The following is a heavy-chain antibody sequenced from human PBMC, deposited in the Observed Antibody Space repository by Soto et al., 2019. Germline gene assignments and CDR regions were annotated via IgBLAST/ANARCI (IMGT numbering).Heavy chain of an antibody. CDR1: GYTFTGYY. V-gene: IGHV1-2*04. D-gene: IGHD2-2*01. Sequence: QVQLVQSGAEVKKPGASVKVSCKASGYTFTGYYMHWVRQAPGQGREWMGWINPNSGGTNYAQNFQGWVTMTRDTSISTAYMELSRMRADDTAVYYCAIGVEVGISQYGSGTRCYGVIVRYMGVWGKGTTVTVCS. CDR3: AIGVEVGISQYGSGTRCYGVIVRYMGV. CDR2: INPNSGGT. J-gene: IGHJ6*03.